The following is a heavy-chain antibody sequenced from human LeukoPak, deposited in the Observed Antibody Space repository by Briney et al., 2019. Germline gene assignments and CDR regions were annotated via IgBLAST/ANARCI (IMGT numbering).Heavy chain of an antibody. CDR2: ISYSGST. V-gene: IGHV4-59*08. CDR1: GVSISSYY. CDR3: ARLRAGYNTFRFDY. D-gene: IGHD5-24*01. J-gene: IGHJ4*02. Sequence: PSETLSLTCTVSGVSISSYYWSWIRQPPGKGLEWIGYISYSGSTNYNPSLKSRVTISVDPSKNQFSMKLRSVTAADTAVYYCARLRAGYNTFRFDYWGQGTLVTVSS.